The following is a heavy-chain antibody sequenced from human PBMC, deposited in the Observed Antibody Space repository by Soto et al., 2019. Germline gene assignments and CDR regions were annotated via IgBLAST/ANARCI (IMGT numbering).Heavy chain of an antibody. CDR3: ARDLDCSGGSCYFDAFDI. Sequence: QVQLQESGPGLVKPSQTLSLTCTVSGGSISSGGYYWSWIRQHPGKGLEWIGYIYYSGSTYYNPSLKSRVTISVDTSKNQFSLKLSSVTAADTAVYYCARDLDCSGGSCYFDAFDIWGQGTMVTVSS. D-gene: IGHD2-15*01. J-gene: IGHJ3*02. CDR2: IYYSGST. V-gene: IGHV4-31*03. CDR1: GGSISSGGYY.